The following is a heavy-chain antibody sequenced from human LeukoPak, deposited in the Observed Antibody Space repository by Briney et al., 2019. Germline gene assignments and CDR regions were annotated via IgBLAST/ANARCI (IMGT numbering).Heavy chain of an antibody. CDR3: AKGAYDSSVNYFDY. D-gene: IGHD3-22*01. Sequence: GGSLRLSCATSGVTFNNYAMSWVRQAPGKGLEWVSAISGSGGSTYYADSVQGRFTISRDNSRTTLFLQMNSLRAEDTAVYYCAKGAYDSSVNYFDYWGQGSLVTVSS. CDR1: GVTFNNYA. CDR2: ISGSGGST. J-gene: IGHJ4*02. V-gene: IGHV3-23*01.